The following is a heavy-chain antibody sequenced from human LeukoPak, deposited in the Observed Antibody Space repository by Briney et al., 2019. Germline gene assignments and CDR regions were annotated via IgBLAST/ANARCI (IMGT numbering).Heavy chain of an antibody. CDR3: ARDNNWGSTHY. V-gene: IGHV3-74*01. CDR1: GFTFSSYW. D-gene: IGHD7-27*01. J-gene: IGHJ4*02. CDR2: INSDGSST. Sequence: GSLRLSCAASGFTFSSYWMHWVRQAPGKGLVWVSRINSDGSSTSYADSVEGRFTISRDNSMNTLYLQMSSLRTEDTAVYYCARDNNWGSTHYWGQGTLVTVSS.